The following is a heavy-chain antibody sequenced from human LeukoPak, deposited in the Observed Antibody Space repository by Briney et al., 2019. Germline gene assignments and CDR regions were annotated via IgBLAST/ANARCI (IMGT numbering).Heavy chain of an antibody. V-gene: IGHV3-30*02. CDR2: IRYDGSNK. D-gene: IGHD4-11*01. CDR1: GFTFSSYG. J-gene: IGHJ6*03. Sequence: GGSLRLSCAASGFTFSSYGMHWVRQAPGKGLEWVAFIRYDGSNKYYADSVKGRFTISRDNSKNTLYLQMNSLRAEDTAVYYCAKGTDYSIQKTVRIMDVWGKGTTVTVSS. CDR3: AKGTDYSIQKTVRIMDV.